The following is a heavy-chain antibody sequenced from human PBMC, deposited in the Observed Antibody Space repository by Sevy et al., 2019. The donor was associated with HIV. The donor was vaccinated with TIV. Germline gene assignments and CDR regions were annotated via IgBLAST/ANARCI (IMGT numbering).Heavy chain of an antibody. D-gene: IGHD4-17*01. J-gene: IGHJ4*02. Sequence: GGSLRLSCAASGFTFSSYAMHWVHQAPGKGLEWVAVISYDGSNKYYADSVKGRFTISRDNSKNTLYLQMNSLRAEDTAVYFCARDPEDYGDYVSGYFDYWGQGTLVTVSS. CDR2: ISYDGSNK. CDR3: ARDPEDYGDYVSGYFDY. V-gene: IGHV3-30-3*01. CDR1: GFTFSSYA.